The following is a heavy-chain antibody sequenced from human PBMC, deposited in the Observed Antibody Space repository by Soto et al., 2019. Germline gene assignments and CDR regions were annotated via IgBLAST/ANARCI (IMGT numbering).Heavy chain of an antibody. J-gene: IGHJ5*02. CDR3: ARRTIVIAAASGGWFDP. CDR2: IYYSGST. V-gene: IGHV4-39*01. CDR1: GGSISSSSYY. D-gene: IGHD6-13*01. Sequence: QLQLQESGPGLVKPSETLSLTCTVSGGSISSSSYYWGWIRQPPGKGLEWIGRIYYSGSTYYNPSLKSRVTISVNTSKNQFSLKLSSVTAADTAVYYCARRTIVIAAASGGWFDPWGQGTLVTVSS.